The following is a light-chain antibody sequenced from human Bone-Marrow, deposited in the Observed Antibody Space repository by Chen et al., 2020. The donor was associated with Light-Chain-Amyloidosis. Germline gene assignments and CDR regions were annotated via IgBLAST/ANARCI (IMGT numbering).Light chain of an antibody. V-gene: IGKV1-8*01. CDR3: QQYNSYSPPWT. CDR2: AAS. CDR1: QGISSY. Sequence: AIRMTQSPSSLSASTGDRVTITCRASQGISSYLAWYQQKPGKAPKLLIYAASTLQSGVPSRFSGSGSGTEFTLTISSLQPDDFATYYCQQYNSYSPPWTFGQGTKVEIK. J-gene: IGKJ1*01.